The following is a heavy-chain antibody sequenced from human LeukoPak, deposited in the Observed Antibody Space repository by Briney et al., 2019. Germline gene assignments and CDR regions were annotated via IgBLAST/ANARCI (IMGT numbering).Heavy chain of an antibody. CDR3: AKDSQGRGEVVITYYFDY. CDR2: IRYDGSNK. D-gene: IGHD3-22*01. CDR1: GFTFRSSG. V-gene: IGHV3-30*02. Sequence: PGGSLRLSCAASGFTFRSSGMHWVRQAPGKGLEWVAFIRYDGSNKYYADSVKGRFTISRDNSKNTLYLQMNSLRAEDTAVYYCAKDSQGRGEVVITYYFDYWGQGTLVTVSS. J-gene: IGHJ4*02.